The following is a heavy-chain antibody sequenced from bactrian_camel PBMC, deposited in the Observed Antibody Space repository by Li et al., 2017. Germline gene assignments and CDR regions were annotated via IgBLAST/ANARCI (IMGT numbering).Heavy chain of an antibody. CDR3: AAGYQGGLVLRVEEYKY. J-gene: IGHJ4*01. Sequence: VQLVESGGGSVQAGGPLRLSRAVSGYTYNNICMGWFRRTPEKGRGKVAAIWPAADGFTEYGDFTKGRFTIFRDDAKKTVYLAMNRLKPDDTAMYYCAAGYQGGLVLRVEEYKYWGQGTQVTVS. D-gene: IGHD5*01. CDR1: GYTYNNIC. V-gene: IGHV3S1*01. CDR2: IWPAADGFT.